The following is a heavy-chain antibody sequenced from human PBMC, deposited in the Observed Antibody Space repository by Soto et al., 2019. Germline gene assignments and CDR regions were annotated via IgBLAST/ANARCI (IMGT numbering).Heavy chain of an antibody. CDR1: GGSINSYY. CDR2: VSYSVSP. J-gene: IGHJ4*02. D-gene: IGHD3-16*01. Sequence: KASETLSLTCTVSGGSINSYYWSWLRQPPGKGLEWIGYVSYSVSPKYNPSLKTRVSISLDTSNNQFALKLTSVTAADTAVYYCARSAPAGILIWDYWGQGALVTVSS. CDR3: ARSAPAGILIWDY. V-gene: IGHV4-59*01.